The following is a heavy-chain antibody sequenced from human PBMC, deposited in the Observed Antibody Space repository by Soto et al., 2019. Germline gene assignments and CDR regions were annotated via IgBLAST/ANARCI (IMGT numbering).Heavy chain of an antibody. V-gene: IGHV3-53*01. CDR3: AGLTFRIAAASHGRSNWFGP. Sequence: GGSLRLSCAASEFPVTTNYLTWVRQAPGKGLEWVSLLYSTNVAHYADSVRGRFTISRDISKNMFYLEMNSLRAADTAVYFCAGLTFRIAAASHGRSNWFGPWAPGTLVTVSS. CDR2: LYSTNVA. CDR1: EFPVTTNY. D-gene: IGHD2-21*01. J-gene: IGHJ5*02.